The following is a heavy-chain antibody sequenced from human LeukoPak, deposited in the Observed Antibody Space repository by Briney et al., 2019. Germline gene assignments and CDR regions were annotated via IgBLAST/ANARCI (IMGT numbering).Heavy chain of an antibody. CDR1: GITFDDYV. J-gene: IGHJ4*02. CDR3: ARDLSSSWYSLGY. D-gene: IGHD6-13*01. Sequence: GGCLRLSCGDSGITFDDYVLSWVPQAPGKGLEWDSGINWHGGATGYEASVKGHFTISRDNAKNSLFLEMHSLRAEDTALYCCARDLSSSWYSLGYWGQGTFVTVSS. CDR2: INWHGGAT. V-gene: IGHV3-20*04.